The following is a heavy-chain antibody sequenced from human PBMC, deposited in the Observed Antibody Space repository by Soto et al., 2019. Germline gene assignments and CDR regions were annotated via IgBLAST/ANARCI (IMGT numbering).Heavy chain of an antibody. CDR1: GGSISSSGYY. CDR2: IYHSGST. D-gene: IGHD6-19*01. CDR3: ARQVAVAGNWCFDH. J-gene: IGHJ4*02. Sequence: SETLSLTCTVSGGSISSSGYYWAWIRQPPGKGLEWIGSIYHSGSTYYNPSLESRVTISVDTSKNQLSLKLSSVTAADTAVYYCARQVAVAGNWCFDHGGQGTLVTVSS. V-gene: IGHV4-39*01.